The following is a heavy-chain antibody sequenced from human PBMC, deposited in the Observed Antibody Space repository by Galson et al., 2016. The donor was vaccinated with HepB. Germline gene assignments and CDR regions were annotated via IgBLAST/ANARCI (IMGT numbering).Heavy chain of an antibody. CDR1: GFIFSVYN. J-gene: IGHJ4*02. CDR3: ARDDYFRLGY. Sequence: SLRIACAASGFIFSVYNMNWARQAPGTGLEWIAWITSSSDTMSYADSVKGRFTISRDNAKNSLYLEMNSLRDEDTAVYYCARDDYFRLGYWGQGTLVTVSS. V-gene: IGHV3-48*02. CDR2: ITSSSDTM. D-gene: IGHD3-16*01.